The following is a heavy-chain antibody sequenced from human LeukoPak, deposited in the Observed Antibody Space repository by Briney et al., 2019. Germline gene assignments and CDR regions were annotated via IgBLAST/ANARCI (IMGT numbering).Heavy chain of an antibody. Sequence: PGGSLRLSCAASGFTFSNYAMHWVRQAPGKGLEWVAVISYDGSNKYYADSVKGRFTISRDNSKNTLFLQMSSLRAEDTAVYYCARYVSLEWVFDYWGQGTLVTVSS. CDR2: ISYDGSNK. CDR3: ARYVSLEWVFDY. J-gene: IGHJ4*02. CDR1: GFTFSNYA. D-gene: IGHD3-3*01. V-gene: IGHV3-30*15.